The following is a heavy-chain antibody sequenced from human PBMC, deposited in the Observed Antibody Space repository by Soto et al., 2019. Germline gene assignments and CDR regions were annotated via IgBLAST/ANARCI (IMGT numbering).Heavy chain of an antibody. J-gene: IGHJ6*02. CDR3: ARAHPRGYSYCPSYYYYGMDV. D-gene: IGHD5-18*01. CDR1: GFTFSSYG. V-gene: IGHV3-33*01. Sequence: QVQLVESGGGVVQPGRSLRLSCAASGFTFSSYGMHWVRQAPGKGLEWVAVIWYDGSNKYYADSVKGRFTISRDNSKNTLYLQMNSLRAEDTAVYYCARAHPRGYSYCPSYYYYGMDVWGQGTTVTVSS. CDR2: IWYDGSNK.